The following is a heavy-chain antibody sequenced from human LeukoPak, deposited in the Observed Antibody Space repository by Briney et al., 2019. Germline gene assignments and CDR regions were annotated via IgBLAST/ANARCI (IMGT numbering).Heavy chain of an antibody. Sequence: SGGSLRLSCVASGFTFSTYTMNWVRQAPGKGLEWVSTISSSSSYIYYGDSVKGRFTISRDNAKNSLYLQMNSLRAEDTAVYYCARGPYDSTGYETPLAFDIWGQGKMVTVSS. J-gene: IGHJ3*02. D-gene: IGHD3-22*01. V-gene: IGHV3-21*01. CDR2: ISSSSSYI. CDR1: GFTFSTYT. CDR3: ARGPYDSTGYETPLAFDI.